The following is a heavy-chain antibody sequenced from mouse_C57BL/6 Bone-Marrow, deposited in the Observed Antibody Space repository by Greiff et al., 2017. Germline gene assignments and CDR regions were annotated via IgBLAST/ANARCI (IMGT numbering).Heavy chain of an antibody. V-gene: IGHV1-69*01. Sequence: QVQLQQPGAELVMPGASVKLSCKASGYTFTSYWMHWVKQRPGQGLEWIGEIDPSDSYTHYNQKFKGKSTLTVDKSSSTAYMQLSSLTSEDSAVDYCARDYYDYDDWFAYWGQGTLVTVSA. CDR3: ARDYYDYDDWFAY. J-gene: IGHJ3*01. D-gene: IGHD2-4*01. CDR1: GYTFTSYW. CDR2: IDPSDSYT.